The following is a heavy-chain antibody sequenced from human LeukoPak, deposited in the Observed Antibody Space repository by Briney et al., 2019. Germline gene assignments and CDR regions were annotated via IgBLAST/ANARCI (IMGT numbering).Heavy chain of an antibody. CDR1: GFTFSNYG. CDR2: ITGSGGST. CDR3: AKERERLYYFDY. V-gene: IGHV3-23*01. D-gene: IGHD2/OR15-2a*01. Sequence: GGSLRLSCAASGFTFSNYGMSWVRQAPGKGLEWVSGITGSGGSTYYADSVKGRFTISRDNSKNTLYLQMNSLRADDPAVYYCAKERERLYYFDYWGQGTLVTVSS. J-gene: IGHJ4*02.